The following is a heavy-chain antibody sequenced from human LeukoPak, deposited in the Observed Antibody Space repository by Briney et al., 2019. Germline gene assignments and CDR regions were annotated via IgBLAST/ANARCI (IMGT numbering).Heavy chain of an antibody. J-gene: IGHJ4*02. CDR1: GFTFSSYW. Sequence: GGSLRLSCAASGFTFSSYWMSWVRQAPGKGLEWVSAINGNGDSTYYADSVKGRFTISRDNSKNTLYLQVNSLRAEDTAVYYCAKGPLTRFDYWGQGTLVTVSS. D-gene: IGHD4/OR15-4a*01. CDR3: AKGPLTRFDY. V-gene: IGHV3-23*01. CDR2: INGNGDST.